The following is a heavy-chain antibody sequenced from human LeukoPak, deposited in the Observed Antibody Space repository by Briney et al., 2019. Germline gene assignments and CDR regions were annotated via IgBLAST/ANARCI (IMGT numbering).Heavy chain of an antibody. J-gene: IGHJ4*02. Sequence: GGSLRLSCATSGFTFSAYDMHWVRQSTGKSLEWVSGIGKTGDTYYLGSVKGRFTISRDNSKNTLYLQMNSLRAEDTAVYYCARELRFSRSLDYWGQGTLVTVSS. V-gene: IGHV3-13*04. D-gene: IGHD1-26*01. CDR3: ARELRFSRSLDY. CDR2: IGKTGDT. CDR1: GFTFSAYD.